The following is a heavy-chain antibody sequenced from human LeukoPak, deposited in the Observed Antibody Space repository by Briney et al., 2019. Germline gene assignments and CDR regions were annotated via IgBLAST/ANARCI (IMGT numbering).Heavy chain of an antibody. CDR3: ARSLRKGGFDY. CDR2: IYHSGST. D-gene: IGHD4-17*01. V-gene: IGHV4-30-2*01. Sequence: PSETLSLTSAVSGGSISSGGYSWSWIRQPPGKGLEWIGYIYHSGSTYYNPSLKSRVTISVDRSKNQFSLKLSSVTAADTAVYYCARSLRKGGFDYWGQGTLVTVSS. J-gene: IGHJ4*02. CDR1: GGSISSGGYS.